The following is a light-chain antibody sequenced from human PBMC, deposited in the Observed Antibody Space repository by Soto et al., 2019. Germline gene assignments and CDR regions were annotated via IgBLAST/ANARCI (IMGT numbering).Light chain of an antibody. V-gene: IGKV3-11*01. Sequence: IVLTQSPATLSLSPGERATLSCRASQSLSTFLAWYQQKPGQAPRLLIYDASNRAAGIPARFSGSGSGTDFTLTISSLDPEDFAVYYCHQRSNWPRTFGQGTTLEIK. CDR1: QSLSTF. CDR3: HQRSNWPRT. CDR2: DAS. J-gene: IGKJ2*01.